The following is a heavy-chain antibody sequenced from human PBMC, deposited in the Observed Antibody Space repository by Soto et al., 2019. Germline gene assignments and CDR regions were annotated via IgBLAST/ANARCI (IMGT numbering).Heavy chain of an antibody. CDR2: INPNSGGT. D-gene: IGHD2-2*01. CDR1: GYTFTGYY. J-gene: IGHJ6*02. Sequence: ASVNVSCKASGYTFTGYYMHWVRQAPGQGLEWMGWINPNSGGTNYAQKFQGRVTMTRDTSISTAYMELSRLRSDDTAVYYCARDLGQAYCSSTSCYPFYYYYGMDVWGQGTTVTVSS. V-gene: IGHV1-2*02. CDR3: ARDLGQAYCSSTSCYPFYYYYGMDV.